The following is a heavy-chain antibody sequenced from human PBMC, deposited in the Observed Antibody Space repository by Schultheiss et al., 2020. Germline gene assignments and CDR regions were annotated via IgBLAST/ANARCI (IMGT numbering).Heavy chain of an antibody. D-gene: IGHD3-10*01. CDR2: FDPEDGET. CDR3: ATVRYGSGIYGMDV. Sequence: ASVKVSCKVSGYTLTELSMHWVRQAPGKGLEWMGGFDPEDGETIYAQKFQGRVTMTEDTSTATAYMELSSLRSEDTAVYYCATVRYGSGIYGMDVWGQGTTVTVSS. CDR1: GYTLTELS. V-gene: IGHV1-24*01. J-gene: IGHJ6*02.